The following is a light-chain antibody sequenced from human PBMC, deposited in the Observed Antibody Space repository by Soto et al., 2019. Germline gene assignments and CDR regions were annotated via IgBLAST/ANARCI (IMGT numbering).Light chain of an antibody. J-gene: IGKJ1*01. Sequence: IVLTQSPGTLSLSPGERATLSCRASQTGNNNYLAWYQHKSGQAPRLLIYGVYTRASGIPDRFSGSGSGTDFTLTITRLEPEDSAVYFRQHYGYSQWTFGQGTKVEIK. CDR3: QHYGYSQWT. CDR1: QTGNNNY. V-gene: IGKV3-20*01. CDR2: GVY.